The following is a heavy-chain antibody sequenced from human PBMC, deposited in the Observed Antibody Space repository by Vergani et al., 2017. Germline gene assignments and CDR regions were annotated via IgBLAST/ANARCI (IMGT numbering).Heavy chain of an antibody. CDR3: THRADFRVGLSYDDY. V-gene: IGHV2-5*02. CDR2: VFWDDDK. Sequence: QITLKESGPTLVKPTQTLTLTCTFSGFSLTTRGVAVGWIRQPPGKALEWLAIVFWDDDKRYSPSLRNRVTITRDTSRNQVVLTMTNIAPVYTATYYCTHRADFRVGLSYDDYWGQGTLVTVYS. CDR1: GFSLTTRGVA. J-gene: IGHJ4*02. D-gene: IGHD5-12*01.